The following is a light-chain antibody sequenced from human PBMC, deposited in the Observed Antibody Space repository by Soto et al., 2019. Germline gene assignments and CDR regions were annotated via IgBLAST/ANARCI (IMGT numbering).Light chain of an antibody. Sequence: QSALTQPPSVYAAPGQKFTSSCSASSSNIGNNYVSWYQQLPGTAPKLLIYDNNKRPSGIPDLFSGSKSGTSATLGITGLQTGDEADYYCGTWDSSLSAVVFGGGTQLTVL. CDR1: SSNIGNNY. CDR3: GTWDSSLSAVV. CDR2: DNN. J-gene: IGLJ7*01. V-gene: IGLV1-51*01.